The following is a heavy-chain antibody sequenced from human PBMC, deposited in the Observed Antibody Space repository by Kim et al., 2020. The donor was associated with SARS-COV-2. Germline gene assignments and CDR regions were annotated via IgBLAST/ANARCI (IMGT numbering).Heavy chain of an antibody. CDR1: GGTFSSYA. CDR3: ARMTRSGSYSGWFDP. Sequence: SVKVSCKASGGTFSSYAISWVRQAPGQGLEWMGGIIPIFGTANYAQKFQGRVTITADESTSTAYMELSSLRSEDTAVYYCARMTRSGSYSGWFDPWGQGTLVTVSS. V-gene: IGHV1-69*13. D-gene: IGHD1-26*01. CDR2: IIPIFGTA. J-gene: IGHJ5*02.